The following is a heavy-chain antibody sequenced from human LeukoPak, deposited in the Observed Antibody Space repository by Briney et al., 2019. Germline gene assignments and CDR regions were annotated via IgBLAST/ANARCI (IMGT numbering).Heavy chain of an antibody. CDR1: GFTFSSYS. CDR3: ASLYSSGWPRNDY. J-gene: IGHJ4*02. Sequence: PGGSLRLSCAASGFTFSSYSMNWVRQAPGKGLEWVSSISSSSSYIYYADSVKGRFTISRDNAKNSLYLQMNSLRAEDTAVYYCASLYSSGWPRNDYWGQGTLVTVSS. V-gene: IGHV3-21*01. D-gene: IGHD6-19*01. CDR2: ISSSSSYI.